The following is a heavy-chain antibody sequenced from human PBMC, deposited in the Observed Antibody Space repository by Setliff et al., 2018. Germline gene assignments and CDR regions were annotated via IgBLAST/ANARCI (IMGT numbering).Heavy chain of an antibody. D-gene: IGHD5-12*01. J-gene: IGHJ4*02. Sequence: ASVKVSCKASGYTFTSYGISWVRQAPGQGLEWMGWISAYNGNTNYAQKLQGRVTMTTDTSTSTAYMELRSLRSDDTAVYYCARVPRPAGYSGYGDYWGQGTLVTVS. V-gene: IGHV1-18*01. CDR2: ISAYNGNT. CDR3: ARVPRPAGYSGYGDY. CDR1: GYTFTSYG.